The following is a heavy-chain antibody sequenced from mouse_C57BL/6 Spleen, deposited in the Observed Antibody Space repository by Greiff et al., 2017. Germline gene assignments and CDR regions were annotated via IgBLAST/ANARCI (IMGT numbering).Heavy chain of an antibody. CDR1: GYTFTSYW. CDR3: ARGGLLTTVVPFDY. Sequence: QVQLQQPGAELVRPGSSVKLSCKASGYTFTSYWMHWVKQRPIQGLEWIGNIDPSDSETHYNQKFKDKATLTVDKSSSTAYMQLSSLTSEDSAVYYCARGGLLTTVVPFDYWGQGTTLTVSS. D-gene: IGHD1-1*01. V-gene: IGHV1-52*01. J-gene: IGHJ2*01. CDR2: IDPSDSET.